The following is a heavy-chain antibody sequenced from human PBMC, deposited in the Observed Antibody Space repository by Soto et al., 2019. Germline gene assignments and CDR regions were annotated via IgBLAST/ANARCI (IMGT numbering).Heavy chain of an antibody. CDR1: GFTFRSYA. Sequence: GGSLRLSCAVSGFTFRSYAMNWVRQAPGKGLELVSSITSNGDNTYYADSVGGRFTISRDNSRNTLYLQMNSLRAEDTAVYYCAKDKDIVIVPVGRRGYFYYMDVWGKGTTVTVSS. V-gene: IGHV3-23*01. D-gene: IGHD2-2*01. J-gene: IGHJ6*03. CDR3: AKDKDIVIVPVGRRGYFYYMDV. CDR2: ITSNGDNT.